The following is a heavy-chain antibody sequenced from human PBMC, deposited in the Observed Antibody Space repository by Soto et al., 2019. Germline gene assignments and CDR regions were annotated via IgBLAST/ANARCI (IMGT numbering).Heavy chain of an antibody. CDR2: IYPGDSDT. D-gene: IGHD3-3*01. Sequence: PGESLKISCKGSGYSFTSYWIGWVRQMPGKGLEWMGIIYPGDSDTRYSPSFQGQVTISADKSISTAYLQWSSLKASDTAMYYCARLYYDFWSGYYTGAFDIWGQGTMVTVSS. V-gene: IGHV5-51*01. CDR3: ARLYYDFWSGYYTGAFDI. CDR1: GYSFTSYW. J-gene: IGHJ3*02.